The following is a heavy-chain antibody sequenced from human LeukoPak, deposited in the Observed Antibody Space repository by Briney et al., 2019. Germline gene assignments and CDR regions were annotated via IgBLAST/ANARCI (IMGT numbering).Heavy chain of an antibody. CDR1: GGSFSGYY. J-gene: IGHJ4*02. D-gene: IGHD3-22*01. Sequence: PSETLSLTCAVYGGSFSGYYWSWIRQPPKKGLEWIGEINHSGSTNYNPSLKSRVTISVDTSKNQFSLKLSSVTAADTAVYYCARLELNSSGYYPFDYWGQGTLVTVSS. V-gene: IGHV4-34*01. CDR3: ARLELNSSGYYPFDY. CDR2: INHSGST.